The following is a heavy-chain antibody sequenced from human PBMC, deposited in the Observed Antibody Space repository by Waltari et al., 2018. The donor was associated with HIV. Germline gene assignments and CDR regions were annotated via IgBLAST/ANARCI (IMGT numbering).Heavy chain of an antibody. CDR3: AREASPVFYIVVVPASGGMDV. D-gene: IGHD2-2*01. J-gene: IGHJ6*02. Sequence: QVQLVQSGAEVKKPGASVKVSCKASGYTFTSYAMHWVRQAPGQRLEWMGWINAGNGNTKYSQKFQGRVTITRDTSASTAYMELSSLRSEDTAVYYCAREASPVFYIVVVPASGGMDVWGQGTTVTVSS. V-gene: IGHV1-3*01. CDR2: INAGNGNT. CDR1: GYTFTSYA.